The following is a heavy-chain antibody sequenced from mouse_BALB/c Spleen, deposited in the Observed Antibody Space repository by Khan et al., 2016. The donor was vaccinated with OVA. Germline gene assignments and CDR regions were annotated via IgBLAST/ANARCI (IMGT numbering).Heavy chain of an antibody. V-gene: IGHV9-4*02. D-gene: IGHD2-14*01. CDR3: ARGGAAYYRNDGDAMEY. CDR2: INTHSGVP. J-gene: IGHJ4*01. Sequence: QIQLVQSGPELKKPGETVRISCKASGYTFTTAGIQWVQKMPGKGLKWIGWINTHSGVPKYAEDFKGRFAFSLDISVNTAYLQITNLKNEDTATYVSARGGAAYYRNDGDAMEYWGQGTSVTVSS. CDR1: GYTFTTAG.